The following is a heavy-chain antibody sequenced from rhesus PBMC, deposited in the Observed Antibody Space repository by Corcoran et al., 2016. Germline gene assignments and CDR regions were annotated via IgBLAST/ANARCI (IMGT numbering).Heavy chain of an antibody. Sequence: QVQLQESGPAVVKPSETLSLTCTVSGGSISSRYWWSWVRQSPGKELEWIGGIYGSGGNPANHPSPKSRVTISIDASKNQFSLTLSSVTAADTAVYFCARHGGHYYGSGFLDYWGQGVLVTVSS. V-gene: IGHV4-93*02. D-gene: IGHD3-28*01. CDR3: ARHGGHYYGSGFLDY. CDR1: GGSISSRYW. J-gene: IGHJ4*01. CDR2: IYGSGGNP.